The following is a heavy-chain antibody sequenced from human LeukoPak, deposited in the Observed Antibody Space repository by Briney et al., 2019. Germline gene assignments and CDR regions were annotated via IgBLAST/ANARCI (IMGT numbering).Heavy chain of an antibody. Sequence: PGVSLRLSCAASGFTFSSYSMNWVRQAPRKGLEWVSYISSSSSTIYYADSVKGRFTISRDNAKNSLYLQMNSLRDEDTAVYYCARRYLAAGMARYFDLWGRGTLVTVSS. CDR2: ISSSSSTI. D-gene: IGHD6-13*01. CDR1: GFTFSSYS. V-gene: IGHV3-48*02. J-gene: IGHJ2*01. CDR3: ARRYLAAGMARYFDL.